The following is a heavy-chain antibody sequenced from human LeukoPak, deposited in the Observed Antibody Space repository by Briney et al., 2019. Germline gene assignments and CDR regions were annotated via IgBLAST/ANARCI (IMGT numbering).Heavy chain of an antibody. J-gene: IGHJ4*02. CDR1: GFTFSGFA. V-gene: IGHV3-23*01. D-gene: IGHD3-10*01. CDR3: AKDRPAYYYGSGSYYIADFFDH. CDR2: ISGSGGST. Sequence: GGSLRLSCTASGFTFSGFAMSWVRQAPGKGLEWVSTISGSGGSTYYADSVKGHFTISRDNSKNTLYLQMNSLTTDDTAVYYCAKDRPAYYYGSGSYYIADFFDHWGQGTLVTVSS.